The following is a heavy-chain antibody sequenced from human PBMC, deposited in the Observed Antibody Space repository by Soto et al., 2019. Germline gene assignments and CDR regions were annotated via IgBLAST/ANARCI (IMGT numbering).Heavy chain of an antibody. CDR2: SSGTGANA. V-gene: IGHV3-23*01. J-gene: IGHJ4*02. CDR1: GFALLSFA. D-gene: IGHD2-2*01. Sequence: GGSLRLSCAGSGFALLSFAMNWVRQAPGKGLEWVAASSGTGANAYYTDSARGRFTVSRDNSKNMVFLEMNSLRVEDTAVYYCANVVGWGQGTLVTVSS. CDR3: ANVVG.